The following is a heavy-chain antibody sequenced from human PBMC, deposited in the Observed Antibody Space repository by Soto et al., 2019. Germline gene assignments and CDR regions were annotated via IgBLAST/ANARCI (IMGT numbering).Heavy chain of an antibody. CDR2: ISYDGSNK. J-gene: IGHJ4*02. Sequence: VQLLESGGGLVQPGGSLRLSCAASGFTFSSYGMHWVRQAPGKGLEWVAVISYDGSNKYYADSVKGRFTISRDNSKNTLYLQMNSLRAEDTAVYYCAKQSDYYYDSSGTPDYWGQGTLVTVSS. CDR1: GFTFSSYG. CDR3: AKQSDYYYDSSGTPDY. D-gene: IGHD3-22*01. V-gene: IGHV3-30*18.